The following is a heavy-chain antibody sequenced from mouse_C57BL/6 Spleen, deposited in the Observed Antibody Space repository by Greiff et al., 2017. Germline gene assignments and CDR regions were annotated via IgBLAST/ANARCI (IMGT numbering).Heavy chain of an antibody. CDR1: GYTFTDYE. V-gene: IGHV1-15*01. Sequence: QVQLKESGAELVRPGASVTLSCKASGYTFTDYEMHWVKQTPVHGLEWIGAIDPETGGTAYNQKFKGKAILTADKSSSTAYMELRSLTSEDSAVYYCIYYGNYFDYWGQGTTLTVSS. CDR2: IDPETGGT. CDR3: IYYGNYFDY. D-gene: IGHD2-1*01. J-gene: IGHJ2*01.